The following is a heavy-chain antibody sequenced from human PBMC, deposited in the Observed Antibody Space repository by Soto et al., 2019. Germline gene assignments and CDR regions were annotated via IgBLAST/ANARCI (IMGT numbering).Heavy chain of an antibody. V-gene: IGHV4-59*08. D-gene: IGHD3-16*01. Sequence: TLSLTCTVSGGSISSYYWSWIRQPPGKGREWIGYIYYSGSTNYNSSLKRRVTISVHTSKNQFSLKLSSVTAAYTPDHCCARHLTLTEYYLDYWGQGSLVTVSS. CDR1: GGSISSYY. J-gene: IGHJ4*02. CDR3: ARHLTLTEYYLDY. CDR2: IYYSGST.